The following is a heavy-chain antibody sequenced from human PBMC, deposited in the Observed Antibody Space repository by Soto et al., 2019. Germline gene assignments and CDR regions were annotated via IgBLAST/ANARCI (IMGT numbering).Heavy chain of an antibody. V-gene: IGHV3-7*01. J-gene: IGHJ4*02. Sequence: GALRLSCAASGFTFSGSLMSWVRQAPGKGLEWVANIKQDGSEKFYVDSVKGRFTISRDNAKNSLYLQMNSLRAEDTAVYYCAREVTSPFDYWGQGTLVTVSS. D-gene: IGHD4-4*01. CDR1: GFTFSGSL. CDR3: AREVTSPFDY. CDR2: IKQDGSEK.